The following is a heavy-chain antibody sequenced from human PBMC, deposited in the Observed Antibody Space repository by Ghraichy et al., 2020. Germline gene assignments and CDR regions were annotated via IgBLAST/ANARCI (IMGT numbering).Heavy chain of an antibody. CDR3: ARHFPYSSGWYYFDY. D-gene: IGHD6-19*01. CDR2: IDPSDSYT. CDR1: GYSFTSYW. V-gene: IGHV5-10-1*01. J-gene: IGHJ4*02. Sequence: GESLNISCKGSGYSFTSYWISWVRQMPGKGLEWMGRIDPSDSYTNYSPSFQGHVTISADKSISTAYLQWSSLKASDTAMYYCARHFPYSSGWYYFDYWGQGTLVTVSS.